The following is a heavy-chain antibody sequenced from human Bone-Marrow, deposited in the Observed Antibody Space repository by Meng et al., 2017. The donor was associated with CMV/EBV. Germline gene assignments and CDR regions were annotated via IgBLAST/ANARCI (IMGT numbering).Heavy chain of an antibody. CDR2: ISSSSYI. CDR3: AKAFSASWYREYYDD. V-gene: IGHV3-21*04. CDR1: GFTFSSYS. D-gene: IGHD6-13*01. J-gene: IGHJ4*02. Sequence: GGSLRLSCAASGFTFSSYSMNWVRQAPGKGLEWVSSISSSSYIYYADSVKGRFTVSRDNSKNTLYLQMSSLRAEDTALYYCAKAFSASWYREYYDDCGQGTLVTVSS.